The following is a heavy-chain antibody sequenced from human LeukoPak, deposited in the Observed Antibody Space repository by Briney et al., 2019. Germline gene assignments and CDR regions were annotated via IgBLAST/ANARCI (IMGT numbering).Heavy chain of an antibody. Sequence: SETLSLTCSVSGYSISSGFYWGWIRQPPGKGLEWIGSIFHSGSTYYNPSLKSRVTTSVDTSKNQFSLKLSSVTAADTAVYYCARGIAVEEVWGQGTMVTVSS. CDR2: IFHSGST. CDR1: GYSISSGFY. CDR3: ARGIAVEEV. J-gene: IGHJ3*01. D-gene: IGHD6-19*01. V-gene: IGHV4-38-2*02.